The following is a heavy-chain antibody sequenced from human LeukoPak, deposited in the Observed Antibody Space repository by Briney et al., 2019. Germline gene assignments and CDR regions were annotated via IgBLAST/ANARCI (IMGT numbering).Heavy chain of an antibody. CDR2: ISYDGSNK. V-gene: IGHV3-30*18. J-gene: IGHJ4*02. Sequence: SGRSLRLSCAASGFTFSSYGMHWVRQAPGKGLEWVAVISYDGSNKYYADSVKGRFTISRDNSKNTLYLQMNSLRAEDTAVYYCAKDRAGGDFHDYWGQGTLVTVSS. D-gene: IGHD3-16*01. CDR1: GFTFSSYG. CDR3: AKDRAGGDFHDY.